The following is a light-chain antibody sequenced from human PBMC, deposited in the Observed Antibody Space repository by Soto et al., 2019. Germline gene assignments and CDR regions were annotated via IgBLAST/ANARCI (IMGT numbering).Light chain of an antibody. J-gene: IGKJ1*01. CDR3: QQYGSLSWT. V-gene: IGKV3-20*01. CDR2: GAS. CDR1: QSVSSNY. Sequence: DIVLTQSPGTLSLSPGERATLSCRASQSVSSNYLAWYQQKPGQAPRLLIHGASTRATGVPDMFSGSGSGTDFTITISRLEPEDFAVYHCQQYGSLSWTFGQGTKVEIK.